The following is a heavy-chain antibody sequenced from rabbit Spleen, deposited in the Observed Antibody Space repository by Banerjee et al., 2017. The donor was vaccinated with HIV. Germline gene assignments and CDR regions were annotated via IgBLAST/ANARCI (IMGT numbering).Heavy chain of an antibody. CDR1: TVSFSGSSY. D-gene: IGHD8-1*01. V-gene: IGHV1S45*01. CDR2: IESGSSGST. CDR3: ARDAGTSFSTYGMDL. J-gene: IGHJ6*01. Sequence: QEQLVESGGGLVKPGASLTLTCMASTVSFSGSSYKCWVRQAPGKGLEWIACIESGSSGSTYSATWAKGRFTISKTSSTTVTLQMTSLTAADTATYFCARDAGTSFSTYGMDLWGPGTLVTVS.